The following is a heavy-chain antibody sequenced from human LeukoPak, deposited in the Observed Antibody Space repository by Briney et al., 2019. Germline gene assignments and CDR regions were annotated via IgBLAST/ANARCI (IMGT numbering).Heavy chain of an antibody. CDR3: ARAQVGWGVASISGYYYYAMDV. J-gene: IGHJ6*02. CDR1: GFIFNTYW. Sequence: PGGSLRLSCAASGFIFNTYWMTWVRQAPGKGLEWVANIKHDGSEKYYVDSVRGRLTISRDNAKNSLFLQMNSLRAEDTAVYYCARAQVGWGVASISGYYYYAMDVWGQGTTVTVSS. CDR2: IKHDGSEK. D-gene: IGHD3-3*02. V-gene: IGHV3-7*01.